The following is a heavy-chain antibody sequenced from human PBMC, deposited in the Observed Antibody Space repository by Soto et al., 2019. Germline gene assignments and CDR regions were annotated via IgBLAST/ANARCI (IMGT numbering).Heavy chain of an antibody. CDR2: IYYSGST. CDR3: ARVRGGYTFWSGYLGGYGMDV. V-gene: IGHV4-59*08. Sequence: SETLSLTCTVSGGSISSYYWSWIRQPPGKGLEWIGYIYYSGSTYYNPSLKSRVTISVDTSKNQFSLKLSSVTAADTAVYYCARVRGGYTFWSGYLGGYGMDVWGRGTTVTASS. J-gene: IGHJ6*02. D-gene: IGHD3-3*01. CDR1: GGSISSYY.